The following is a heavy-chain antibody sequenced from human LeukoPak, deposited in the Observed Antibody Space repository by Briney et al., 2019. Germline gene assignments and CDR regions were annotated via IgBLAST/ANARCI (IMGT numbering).Heavy chain of an antibody. J-gene: IGHJ4*02. V-gene: IGHV4-59*08. CDR3: ASRPIPVDIFDS. CDR1: GDSISSYY. D-gene: IGHD6-19*01. Sequence: ETLSLTCTVSGDSISSYYWSWIRQPPGKGLEWIGYMYYTGSTTYNPSLKSRVIMSVDTSKNQLSLKLSSVTAADTAVYYCASRPIPVDIFDSWGQGTLVTVSS. CDR2: MYYTGST.